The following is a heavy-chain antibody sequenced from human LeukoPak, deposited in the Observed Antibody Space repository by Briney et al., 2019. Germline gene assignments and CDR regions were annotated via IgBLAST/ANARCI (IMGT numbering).Heavy chain of an antibody. CDR3: AKDQTVGGLTHNAFDI. CDR2: IRYDGSNK. V-gene: IGHV3-30*02. D-gene: IGHD3-3*01. CDR1: GFTFSSYD. Sequence: GGSLRLSCAASGFTFSSYDMHWVRQAPGKGLEWVAVIRYDGSNKYYADSVKGRFTIPRDNSKNTLYLQMNSLRAEDTAVYYCAKDQTVGGLTHNAFDIWGQGTMVTVSS. J-gene: IGHJ3*02.